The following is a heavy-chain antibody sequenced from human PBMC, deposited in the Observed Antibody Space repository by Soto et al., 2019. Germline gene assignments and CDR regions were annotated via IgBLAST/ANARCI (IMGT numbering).Heavy chain of an antibody. CDR1: GFTFDDYA. V-gene: IGHV3-9*01. CDR2: ISWNSGSI. Sequence: EVQLVESGGGLVQPGRSLRLSCAASGFTFDDYAMHWVRQAPGKGLEWVSGISWNSGSIGYADSVKGRFTISRDNAKNSLYLQMNSLTAEDTALYYCAKDMDRITMIVVGNAFDIWGQGTMVTVSS. CDR3: AKDMDRITMIVVGNAFDI. J-gene: IGHJ3*02. D-gene: IGHD3-22*01.